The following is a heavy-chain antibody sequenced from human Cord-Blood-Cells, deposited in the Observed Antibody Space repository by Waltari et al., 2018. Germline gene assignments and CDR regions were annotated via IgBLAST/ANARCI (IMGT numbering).Heavy chain of an antibody. CDR1: GGSISSSSYY. Sequence: QLQLQESGPGLVKPSETLSLTCTVSGGSISSSSYYWGWIRQPPGKGLEWIGSIYYSGSPSYNPSLKCLVTISVDTSKNQFSLKLSSVTAADTAVYYCASVRFLEWLLYYWGQGTLVTVSS. CDR2: IYYSGSP. V-gene: IGHV4-39*01. D-gene: IGHD3-3*01. CDR3: ASVRFLEWLLYY. J-gene: IGHJ4*02.